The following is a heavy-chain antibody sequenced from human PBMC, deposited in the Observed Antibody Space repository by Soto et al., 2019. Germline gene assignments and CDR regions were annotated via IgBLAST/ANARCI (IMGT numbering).Heavy chain of an antibody. CDR3: ARDIAADGRGRWFDP. CDR2: INPSSGGT. J-gene: IGHJ5*02. D-gene: IGHD6-13*01. CDR1: GYTFTSNN. Sequence: ASVKVSCKASGYTFTSNNIHWVRRAPGQGLEWMGRINPSSGGTIYAQKFQGRVSMTRDTSTSTVYMELSSLRSDDTAVYYSARDIAADGRGRWFDPWGQGSVVTVSS. V-gene: IGHV1-46*01.